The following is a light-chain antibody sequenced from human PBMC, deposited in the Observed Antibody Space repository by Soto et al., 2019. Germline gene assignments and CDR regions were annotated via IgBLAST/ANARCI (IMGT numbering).Light chain of an antibody. CDR2: AAS. V-gene: IGKV1-39*01. Sequence: DIQMTQSPSSLSASVGYRVTITCRASQTISNYLNWYQQKPGKAPKLLIYAASSLQSGVPSRFSGSGSGTDFTLTISSLQPEDFGTYYCQQSYTTPFTFGQGTKVDIK. CDR3: QQSYTTPFT. CDR1: QTISNY. J-gene: IGKJ2*01.